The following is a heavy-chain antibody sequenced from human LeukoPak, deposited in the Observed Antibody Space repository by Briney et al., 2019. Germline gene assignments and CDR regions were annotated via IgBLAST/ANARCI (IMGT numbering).Heavy chain of an antibody. CDR1: GFTFSSYA. J-gene: IGHJ4*02. Sequence: GGSLRLSCAASGFTFSSYAMSWVRQAPGKGLEWVSAISGSGGSTYYADSVKGRFTISRDNSKNTLYLQMNSLRAEDTAVYYCAKEIAYTAMDPYYFDYWGQGTLVTASS. D-gene: IGHD5-18*01. CDR2: ISGSGGST. CDR3: AKEIAYTAMDPYYFDY. V-gene: IGHV3-23*01.